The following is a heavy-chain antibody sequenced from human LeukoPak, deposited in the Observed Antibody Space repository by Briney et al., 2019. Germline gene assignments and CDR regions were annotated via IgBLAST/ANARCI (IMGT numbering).Heavy chain of an antibody. D-gene: IGHD6-13*01. CDR1: GGSIRGYY. Sequence: SETLSLTCTVSGGSIRGYYRSWTRQPPEEGLECRWYNYNSGSTNYSTPLRSRVPISQNTSQNHFSLTLSSVTAADTAVYNCGRLEASAGPYHYCYGRDVWGQGTTVTVSS. CDR2: NYNSGST. CDR3: GRLEASAGPYHYCYGRDV. V-gene: IGHV4-59*08. J-gene: IGHJ6*02.